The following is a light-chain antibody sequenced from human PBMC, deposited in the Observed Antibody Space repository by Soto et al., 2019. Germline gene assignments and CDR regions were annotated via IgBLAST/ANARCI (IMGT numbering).Light chain of an antibody. Sequence: EIVMTQSPATLSVSPGERATLSCRASQSVSSNLAWYQQKPGQAPRLLIYGASTRATGIPARFSGSGSGTDFTLTISRLQPEDFATYYCQQSYSTPYTFGQGTKLEIK. CDR2: GAS. CDR3: QQSYSTPYT. CDR1: QSVSSN. V-gene: IGKV3-15*01. J-gene: IGKJ2*01.